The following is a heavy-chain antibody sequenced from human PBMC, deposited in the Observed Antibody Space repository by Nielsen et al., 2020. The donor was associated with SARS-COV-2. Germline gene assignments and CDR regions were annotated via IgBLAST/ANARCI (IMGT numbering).Heavy chain of an antibody. CDR2: IYYSGST. CDR1: GGSISSSSYY. Sequence: SETLSLTCTVSGGSISSSSYYWGWIRQPPGKGLEWIGSIYYSGSTYYNPSLKSRVTISVDTSKNQFSLKLSSVTAADTAVYYCASLRPGYSSGWYGAMVDYWGQGILVTVSS. J-gene: IGHJ4*02. D-gene: IGHD6-19*01. CDR3: ASLRPGYSSGWYGAMVDY. V-gene: IGHV4-39*07.